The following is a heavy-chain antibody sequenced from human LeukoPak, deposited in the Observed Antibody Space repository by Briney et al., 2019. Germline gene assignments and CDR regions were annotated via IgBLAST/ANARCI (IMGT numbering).Heavy chain of an antibody. V-gene: IGHV1-18*01. J-gene: IGHJ6*03. CDR1: GYTFTSNG. D-gene: IGHD6-19*01. CDR3: ARAPFSSGWYLPWGYMDV. CDR2: ISCNNGDT. Sequence: ASVKVSCKASGYTFTSNGITWVRQAPGQGLEWVGWISCNNGDTRYAQKFQGRVTVTTDTSTSTAYMELRSLRSDDTAVYYCARAPFSSGWYLPWGYMDVWGKGTTVTISS.